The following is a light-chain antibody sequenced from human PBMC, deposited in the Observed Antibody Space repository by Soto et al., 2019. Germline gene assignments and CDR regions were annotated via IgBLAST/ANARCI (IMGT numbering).Light chain of an antibody. CDR1: QSFVGN. CDR2: DAS. V-gene: IGKV3-11*01. Sequence: ESVLTQSPGTLSLSPGERATLSCRASQSFVGNQLAWYQHRRGQAPRLLIYDASNRATGIPARFSGSGSGTDFTLTISSLEPEDFAVYYCQQRSNWPHTFGQGTKVDIK. CDR3: QQRSNWPHT. J-gene: IGKJ1*01.